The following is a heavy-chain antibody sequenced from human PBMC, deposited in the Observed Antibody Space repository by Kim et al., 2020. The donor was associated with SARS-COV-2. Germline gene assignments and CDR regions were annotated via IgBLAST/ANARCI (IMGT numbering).Heavy chain of an antibody. Sequence: GESLKISCKGSGYRFSTYWISWVRQMPAKGLEWMGRIDPSDSYTNYSPSFQGHVTISADKSRSTAYLQWSSLKASDTATYYCARGSGWGTSGDFDFWGQGVLVTVSA. V-gene: IGHV5-10-1*01. CDR1: GYRFSTYW. CDR2: IDPSDSYT. D-gene: IGHD1-1*01. J-gene: IGHJ4*02. CDR3: ARGSGWGTSGDFDF.